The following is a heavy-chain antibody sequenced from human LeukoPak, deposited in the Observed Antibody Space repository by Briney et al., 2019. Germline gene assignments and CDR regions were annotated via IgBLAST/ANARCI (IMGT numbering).Heavy chain of an antibody. CDR3: AKGSGDNYSKLIDY. V-gene: IGHV3-9*03. D-gene: IGHD2-21*01. CDR1: GFTFDDYA. J-gene: IGHJ4*02. CDR2: ISWNSGSI. Sequence: GGSLRLSCAASGFTFDDYAMHWVRQVPGKGLEWVSGISWNSGSIGYADSVKGRFNISRDNAKNSLYLQMNSLRAEDMALYYCAKGSGDNYSKLIDYWGQGTLVTVSS.